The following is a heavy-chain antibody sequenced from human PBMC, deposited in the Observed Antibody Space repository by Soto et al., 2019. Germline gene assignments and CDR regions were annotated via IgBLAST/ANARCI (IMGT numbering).Heavy chain of an antibody. CDR3: ARKAAAHNWFDP. V-gene: IGHV3-23*01. J-gene: IGHJ5*02. Sequence: GGSLRLSCAASGFTFSSYAMSWVRQAPGKGLEWVSAISGSGGSTYYADSVKGRFTISRDNSKNTLYLQMNSLRSDDTAVYYCARKAAAHNWFDPWGQGTLVTVSS. CDR2: ISGSGGST. CDR1: GFTFSSYA. D-gene: IGHD6-13*01.